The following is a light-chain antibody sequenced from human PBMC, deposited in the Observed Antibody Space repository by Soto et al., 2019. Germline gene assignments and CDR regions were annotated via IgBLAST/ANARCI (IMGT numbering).Light chain of an antibody. V-gene: IGKV3-11*01. Sequence: EIVLTQSPATLSLSPGERATLSCRASQSVSSYLAWYQQKPGQAPRLLIYDASNRATGIPARFSGSGSGTGFTLTISSLEPENFAVYYCQQRSNWPRTFAQGTKVEIK. CDR1: QSVSSY. J-gene: IGKJ1*01. CDR3: QQRSNWPRT. CDR2: DAS.